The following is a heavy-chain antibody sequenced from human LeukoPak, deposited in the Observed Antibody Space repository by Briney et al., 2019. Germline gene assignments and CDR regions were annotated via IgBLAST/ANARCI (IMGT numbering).Heavy chain of an antibody. CDR1: GFTVSSNS. Sequence: GGSLRLSCTVSGFTVSSNSMSWVRQAPGKGLEWVSFIFSSTHYSDSVKGRFTISRDDSKNTLYLQMNSLRAEDTAVYYCARRAGAYSHPYDYWGQGTLVTVSS. V-gene: IGHV3-53*01. D-gene: IGHD4/OR15-4a*01. J-gene: IGHJ4*02. CDR2: IFSST. CDR3: ARRAGAYSHPYDY.